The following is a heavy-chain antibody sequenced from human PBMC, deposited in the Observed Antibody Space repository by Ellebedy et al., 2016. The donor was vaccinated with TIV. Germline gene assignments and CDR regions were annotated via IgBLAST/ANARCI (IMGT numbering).Heavy chain of an antibody. CDR2: ISYDGSNK. CDR3: AREPAAIY. V-gene: IGHV3-30-3*01. D-gene: IGHD2-2*01. Sequence: GESLKISCAASGFTFSSYAMHWVRQAPGKGLEWVAVISYDGSNKYYADSVKGRFTISRDNSKNTLYLQMNSLRAEDTAVYYCAREPAAIYWGQGTLVTVSS. CDR1: GFTFSSYA. J-gene: IGHJ4*02.